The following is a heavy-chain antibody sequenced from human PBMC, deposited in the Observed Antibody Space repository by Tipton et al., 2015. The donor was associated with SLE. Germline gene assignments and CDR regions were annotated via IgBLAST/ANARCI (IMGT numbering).Heavy chain of an antibody. CDR3: TRGDRSPAY. J-gene: IGHJ4*02. CDR2: IYSGGNT. V-gene: IGHV3-53*01. D-gene: IGHD1-14*01. CDR1: GFTVSYNY. Sequence: SLRLSCAASGFTVSYNYMSWVRQAPGKGLEWVSVIYSGGNTDYADSVKGRFTISRDNTKNFLYLEMSSLRVEDTAVYYCTRGDRSPAYWGQGTLVTVSS.